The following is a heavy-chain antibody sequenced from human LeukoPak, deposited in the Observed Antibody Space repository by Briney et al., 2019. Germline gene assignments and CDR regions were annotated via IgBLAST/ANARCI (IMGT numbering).Heavy chain of an antibody. Sequence: SETLSLTCAVSGGSISSSNWWSWVRQPPGKGLEWIGEIYHSGSTNYNPSLKSRVTISVDKSKNQFSLKLSSVTAADTAVYYCASVPTPPYYYYYMDVWGKGTTVTVSS. CDR1: GGSISSSNW. V-gene: IGHV4-4*02. D-gene: IGHD2-15*01. CDR3: ASVPTPPYYYYYMDV. J-gene: IGHJ6*03. CDR2: IYHSGST.